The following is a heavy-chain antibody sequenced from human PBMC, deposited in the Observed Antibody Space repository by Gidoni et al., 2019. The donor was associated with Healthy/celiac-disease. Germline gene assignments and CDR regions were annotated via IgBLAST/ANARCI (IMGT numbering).Heavy chain of an antibody. V-gene: IGHV3-23*01. CDR2: ISGSGGST. CDR1: GFTFSSYA. D-gene: IGHD3-10*01. Sequence: EVQLLESGGGLVQPGGSLRLSCAATGFTFSSYAMSWVRQAPVKGLEGVSAISGSGGSTYYADSVKGRFTISRDNSKNTLYLQMNSLRAEDTAVYYCAKDLGSGSYRYYYGMDVWGQGTTVTVSS. CDR3: AKDLGSGSYRYYYGMDV. J-gene: IGHJ6*02.